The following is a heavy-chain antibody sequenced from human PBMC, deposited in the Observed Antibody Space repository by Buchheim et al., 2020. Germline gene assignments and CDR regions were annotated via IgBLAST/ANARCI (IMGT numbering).Heavy chain of an antibody. J-gene: IGHJ4*02. CDR1: GFTFTSYL. Sequence: EVGLLESGGSLAQPGGSLILSCAASGFTFTSYLMMWVRQGPGKGLECVSTINGRGDNTYYADSVKGRFIISRDNSRNTIYLRMDNLRVEDTAIYYCAKVGSSAYFVESWGRGTL. CDR3: AKVGSSAYFVES. V-gene: IGHV3-23*01. CDR2: INGRGDNT. D-gene: IGHD2-8*01.